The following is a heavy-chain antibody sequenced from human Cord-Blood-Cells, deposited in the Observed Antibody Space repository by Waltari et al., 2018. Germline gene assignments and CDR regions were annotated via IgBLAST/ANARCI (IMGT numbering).Heavy chain of an antibody. CDR3: ARAEDEGKHPDY. CDR1: D. CDR2: MNPNSGNT. J-gene: IGHJ4*02. D-gene: IGHD3-10*01. Sequence: DINWVRQATGQGLEWMGWMNPNSGNTGYAQKFQGRVTMTRNTSISTAYMELSSLRSEDTAVYYCARAEDEGKHPDYWGQGTLVTVSS. V-gene: IGHV1-8*01.